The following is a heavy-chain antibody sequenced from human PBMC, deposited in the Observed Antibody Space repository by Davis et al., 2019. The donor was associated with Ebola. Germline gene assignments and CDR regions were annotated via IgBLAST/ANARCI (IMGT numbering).Heavy chain of an antibody. CDR1: GGSISSSSYY. CDR3: ARGGMGYYDPYVPPFDH. V-gene: IGHV4-61*05. Sequence: ESLKISCTVSGGSISSSSYYWGWIRQPPGKGLEWIGYRYYGGSSNHNPSLRGRVTVSVDTSRNLFSLELTSVTAADTALYYCARGGMGYYDPYVPPFDHWGQGTHVTVSS. D-gene: IGHD5-12*01. CDR2: RYYGGSS. J-gene: IGHJ4*02.